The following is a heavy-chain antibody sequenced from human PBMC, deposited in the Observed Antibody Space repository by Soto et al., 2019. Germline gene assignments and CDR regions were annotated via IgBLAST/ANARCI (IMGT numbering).Heavy chain of an antibody. Sequence: GASVKVSCKASGYTFTAYYMHWVRQAPGQGLEWMGWINPNTGDTNYAQQLQGRVTMTRDKSITTAYTELSRLTSDDTAVYYCARDRPPEYWGQGALVTV. V-gene: IGHV1-2*02. CDR1: GYTFTAYY. CDR2: INPNTGDT. CDR3: ARDRPPEY. D-gene: IGHD6-6*01. J-gene: IGHJ4*02.